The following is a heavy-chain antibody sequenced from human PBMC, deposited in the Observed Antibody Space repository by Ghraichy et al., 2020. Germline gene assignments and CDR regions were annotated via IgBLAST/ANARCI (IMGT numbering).Heavy chain of an antibody. V-gene: IGHV4-39*01. Sequence: SETLSLTCTVSGGSISSRSYYWGWVRQPPGKGLEWIGSIYYSGSTRYNPSLKSRVTIFVDTSRNQFSLKLRSVTAADTAVYYCASAYYDSSGYPFDYWGQGTLVTVSS. D-gene: IGHD3-22*01. CDR1: GGSISSRSYY. CDR2: IYYSGST. J-gene: IGHJ4*02. CDR3: ASAYYDSSGYPFDY.